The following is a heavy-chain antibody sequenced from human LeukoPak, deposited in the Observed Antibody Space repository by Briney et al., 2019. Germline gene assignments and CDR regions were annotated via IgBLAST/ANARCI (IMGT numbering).Heavy chain of an antibody. CDR1: GGSFRGYY. CDR3: ASTERCSTTCPLDY. J-gene: IGHJ4*02. D-gene: IGHD2-2*01. V-gene: IGHV4-34*01. Sequence: AETLSLTCAVYGGSFRGYYWSWIRQPPGKGLEWIGEINHSGSTNYNPSLKSRVTISLDTSMKKFSLKLNSVTAADAAVYYCASTERCSTTCPLDYWGQGTLVTVSS. CDR2: INHSGST.